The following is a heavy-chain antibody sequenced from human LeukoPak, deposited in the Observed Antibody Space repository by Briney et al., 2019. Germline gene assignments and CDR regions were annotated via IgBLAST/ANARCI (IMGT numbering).Heavy chain of an antibody. V-gene: IGHV3-23*01. CDR3: ARDYADYVGYFFFDY. CDR1: GFTFNNYA. J-gene: IGHJ4*02. D-gene: IGHD4-17*01. Sequence: GGSLRLSCAASGFTFNNYAMSWVRQAPGKGLEWVSGINGSGGSTYYADSVKGRFTISRDNFKHTLYLQMNSLRAEDTAVYYCARDYADYVGYFFFDYWGQGTLVTVSS. CDR2: INGSGGST.